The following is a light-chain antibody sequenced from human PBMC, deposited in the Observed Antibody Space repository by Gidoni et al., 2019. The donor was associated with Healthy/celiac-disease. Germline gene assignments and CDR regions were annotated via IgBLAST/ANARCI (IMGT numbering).Light chain of an antibody. CDR2: KAS. Sequence: DIQMTQSPSTLSASVGDRVTITCRTSQSISSWLAWYQQKPGKAPKLLIYKASSLESGVPSRFSGRGSGTEFTLTISRLQPDDFATYYCQQYNSWTFGQGTKVEIK. CDR3: QQYNSWT. V-gene: IGKV1-5*03. J-gene: IGKJ1*01. CDR1: QSISSW.